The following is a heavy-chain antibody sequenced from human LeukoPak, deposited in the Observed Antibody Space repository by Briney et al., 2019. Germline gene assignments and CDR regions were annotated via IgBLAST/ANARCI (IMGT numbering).Heavy chain of an antibody. J-gene: IGHJ4*02. Sequence: ASVKVSCKAFGYTFTSNVITWVRQAPGQGLEWVGWISCNNGDTRYAQKFQGRVTVTTDTSTSTAYMELRSLRSDDTAVYYCARDGGTAGYSSGSDYWGQGTLVTVSS. CDR1: GYTFTSNV. V-gene: IGHV1-18*01. D-gene: IGHD5-18*01. CDR2: ISCNNGDT. CDR3: ARDGGTAGYSSGSDY.